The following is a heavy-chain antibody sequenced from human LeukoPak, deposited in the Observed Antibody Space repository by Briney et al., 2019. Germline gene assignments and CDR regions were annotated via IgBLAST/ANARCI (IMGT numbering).Heavy chain of an antibody. CDR2: IYYSGST. CDR1: GGSISSGGYY. CDR3: ARGLMTTSYYFDY. Sequence: PSQTLSLTCTVSGGSISSGGYYWSWIRQHPGKGLEWIGYIYYSGSTYYNPPLKSRVTISVDTSENQFSLKLSSVTAADTAVYYCARGLMTTSYYFDYWGQGTLVTVSS. J-gene: IGHJ4*02. V-gene: IGHV4-31*03. D-gene: IGHD4-4*01.